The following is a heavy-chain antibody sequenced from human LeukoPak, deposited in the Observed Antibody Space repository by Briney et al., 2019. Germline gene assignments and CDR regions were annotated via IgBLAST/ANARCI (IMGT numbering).Heavy chain of an antibody. CDR2: IRSDGSDK. Sequence: GGSLRLSCAASGFTFSDHGMHWVRQAPGKGLEWVAFIRSDGSDKYYPDSVKGRFTISRDSSKNMVFLQMNSLRPEDTAAYFCVRAFEWSFDYWGQGTLVTVSS. V-gene: IGHV3-30*02. D-gene: IGHD3-3*01. J-gene: IGHJ4*02. CDR1: GFTFSDHG. CDR3: VRAFEWSFDY.